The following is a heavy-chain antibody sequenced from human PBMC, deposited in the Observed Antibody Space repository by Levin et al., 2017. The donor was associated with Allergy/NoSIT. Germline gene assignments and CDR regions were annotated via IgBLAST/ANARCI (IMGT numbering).Heavy chain of an antibody. V-gene: IGHV3-7*04. J-gene: IGHJ3*02. CDR1: GFTFSSYW. Sequence: GGSLRLSCAASGFTFSSYWMSWVRQAPGKGLEWVANIKQDGSEKYYVDSVKGRFTISRDNAKNSLYLQMNSLRAEDTAVYYCARDFPDILTGYYDAFDIWGQGTMVTVSS. CDR2: IKQDGSEK. D-gene: IGHD3-9*01. CDR3: ARDFPDILTGYYDAFDI.